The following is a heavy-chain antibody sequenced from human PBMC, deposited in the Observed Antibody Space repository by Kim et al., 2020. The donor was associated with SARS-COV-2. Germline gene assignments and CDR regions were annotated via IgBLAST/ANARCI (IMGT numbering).Heavy chain of an antibody. J-gene: IGHJ6*03. Sequence: SPTLSLTCAISGDSVSSNSAAWHWIRQSPSRGLEWLGRTYYRSKWYNDYAVSVKSRITINPDTSKNQFSLQLNSVTPEDMAVYYCARVTAIFGVVTYYYYMDVWGKGTTVTVSS. CDR2: TYYRSKWYN. D-gene: IGHD3-3*01. CDR3: ARVTAIFGVVTYYYYMDV. V-gene: IGHV6-1*01. CDR1: GDSVSSNSAA.